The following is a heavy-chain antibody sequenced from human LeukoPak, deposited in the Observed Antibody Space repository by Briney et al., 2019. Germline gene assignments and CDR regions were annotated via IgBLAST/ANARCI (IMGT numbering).Heavy chain of an antibody. CDR2: INPSGGST. D-gene: IGHD3-22*01. J-gene: IGHJ4*02. Sequence: ASVTVSCKASGYTFTSYYMHWVRQAPGQGLEWMGIINPSGGSTSYAQKFQGRVTMTRDTSTSTVYMELSSLRSEDTAVYYCARDLTEDSSGYHLFPPFDYWGQGTLVTVSS. CDR1: GYTFTSYY. CDR3: ARDLTEDSSGYHLFPPFDY. V-gene: IGHV1-46*01.